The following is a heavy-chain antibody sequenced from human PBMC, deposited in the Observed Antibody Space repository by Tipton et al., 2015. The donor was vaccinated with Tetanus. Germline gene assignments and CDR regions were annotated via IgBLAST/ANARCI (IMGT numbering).Heavy chain of an antibody. CDR3: ASSYCSGGSCYSSWFDP. D-gene: IGHD2-15*01. CDR2: IYYSGST. Sequence: TLSLTCTVSGGSISSGDYYWSWIRQPPGKGLEWIGYIYYSGSTYYNPSLTSRVTISVDTSKNQFSLKLSSVTAADTAVYYCASSYCSGGSCYSSWFDPWGQGTLVTVSS. J-gene: IGHJ5*02. CDR1: GGSISSGDYY. V-gene: IGHV4-30-4*01.